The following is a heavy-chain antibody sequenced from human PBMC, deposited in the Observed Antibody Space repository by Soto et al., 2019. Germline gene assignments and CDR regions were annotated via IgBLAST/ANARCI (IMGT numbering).Heavy chain of an antibody. CDR2: ISGSGGST. CDR3: AKGQGWFGAVDY. V-gene: IGHV3-23*01. J-gene: IGHJ4*02. CDR1: GFTFSSYA. D-gene: IGHD3-10*01. Sequence: EVQLLESGGGLVQPGGSLRLSCAASGFTFSSYAMSWVRQAPGKGLEWVSAISGSGGSTYYADSVKGRFTISRDNSKNTLYMQMNSLRAEDTAVYYCAKGQGWFGAVDYWGQGTLVTVSS.